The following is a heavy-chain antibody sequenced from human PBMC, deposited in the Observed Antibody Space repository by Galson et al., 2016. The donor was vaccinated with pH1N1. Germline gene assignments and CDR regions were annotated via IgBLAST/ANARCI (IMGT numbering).Heavy chain of an antibody. CDR1: GLSVSGNY. Sequence: SLRLSCAASGLSVSGNYMTWVRQAPGKGLEWVASLYPGGSAYYPESVKGRFSISRDNAKNSLYLQMNSLRGEDTGVYYCVRERVGHSSSRAFETWGRGTSVTVSS. CDR2: LYPGGSA. D-gene: IGHD6-6*01. V-gene: IGHV3-53*01. J-gene: IGHJ3*02. CDR3: VRERVGHSSSRAFET.